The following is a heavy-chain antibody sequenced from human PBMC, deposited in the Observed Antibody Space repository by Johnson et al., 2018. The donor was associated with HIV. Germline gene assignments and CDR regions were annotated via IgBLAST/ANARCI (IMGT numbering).Heavy chain of an antibody. Sequence: VQLVESGGGLVQPGRSLRLSCAASGFTFDDYAMNWVRQATGKGLEWVSGINWNSGSIAYADSVKGRFTISRDNSKNTLYLQMNSLRAEDTAVYCGARGSRLTGTTVAFDIWGQGPMVTVSS. V-gene: IGHV3-9*01. CDR2: INWNSGSI. D-gene: IGHD1-7*01. CDR3: ARGSRLTGTTVAFDI. J-gene: IGHJ3*02. CDR1: GFTFDDYA.